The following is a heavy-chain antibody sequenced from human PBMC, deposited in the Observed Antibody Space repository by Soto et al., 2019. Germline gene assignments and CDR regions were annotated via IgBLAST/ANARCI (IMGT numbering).Heavy chain of an antibody. CDR2: IYKGGTT. CDR1: GGSINTVNYC. Sequence: QVQLQESGPGLVKPSPTLSLTCTVSGGSINTVNYCWSWSRQSPNKGLEWIGHIYKGGTTYNNPSLPSRVTMSVETSNNQFSLTLSSVSAADTAGYYWARGPSGDKVDYWGQGTLVTVSS. CDR3: ARGPSGDKVDY. J-gene: IGHJ4*02. V-gene: IGHV4-30-4*01. D-gene: IGHD7-27*01.